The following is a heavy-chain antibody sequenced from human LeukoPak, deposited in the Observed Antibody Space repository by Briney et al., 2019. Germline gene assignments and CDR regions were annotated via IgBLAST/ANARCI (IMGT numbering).Heavy chain of an antibody. CDR3: AKSSDYYDSSRFDY. V-gene: IGHV3-23*01. J-gene: IGHJ4*02. D-gene: IGHD3-22*01. CDR2: IRGSGGST. CDR1: GFTFSSYA. Sequence: PGGSLRLSCAASGFTFSSYAMSWVRQAPGKGLEWVSAIRGSGGSTYYADSVKGRFTISRDNSKNTLYLQMNSLRAEDTAVYYCAKSSDYYDSSRFDYWGQGTLVTVSS.